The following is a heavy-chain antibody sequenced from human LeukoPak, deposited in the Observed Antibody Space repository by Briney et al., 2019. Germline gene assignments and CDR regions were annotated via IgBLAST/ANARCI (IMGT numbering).Heavy chain of an antibody. Sequence: GGSLRLSCAASGFTFSNYWMNWVRQAPGKELEWVATIKEDGSQKYYVDSVRGRFTISRDNARNSLYLQLNSLRVEDTAMYYCARYFTKVTETLRLDYWGQGNLVTVTS. J-gene: IGHJ4*02. V-gene: IGHV3-7*03. CDR1: GFTFSNYW. CDR3: ARYFTKVTETLRLDY. CDR2: IKEDGSQK. D-gene: IGHD2-21*02.